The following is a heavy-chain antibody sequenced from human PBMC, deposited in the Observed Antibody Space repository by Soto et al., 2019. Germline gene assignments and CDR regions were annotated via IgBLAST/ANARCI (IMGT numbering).Heavy chain of an antibody. Sequence: GASVKVSCKASGYTFTSYGISWVRQAPGQGLEWMGWISAYNGNTNYAQKLQGRVTMTTDTSTSTAYMELRSLRSDDTAVYYCARDRGDIVVVVAPTVYFDYWGQGTLVTVSS. CDR3: ARDRGDIVVVVAPTVYFDY. CDR2: ISAYNGNT. J-gene: IGHJ4*02. CDR1: GYTFTSYG. D-gene: IGHD2-15*01. V-gene: IGHV1-18*01.